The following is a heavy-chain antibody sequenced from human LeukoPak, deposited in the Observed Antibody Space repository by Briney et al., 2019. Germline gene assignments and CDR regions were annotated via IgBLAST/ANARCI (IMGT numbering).Heavy chain of an antibody. D-gene: IGHD4-23*01. V-gene: IGHV3-48*03. CDR3: ARDGNYGGNFGALDY. CDR2: ISSSGSLK. J-gene: IGHJ4*02. Sequence: GESLRLSCAVSGFTFSSVDMNWVHLAPRQGLDLVSYISSSGSLKNYADAVRGRFTISRDNAENSLYMQMNSLRDEDTAVYYCARDGNYGGNFGALDYWGQGTLVTVSS. CDR1: GFTFSSVD.